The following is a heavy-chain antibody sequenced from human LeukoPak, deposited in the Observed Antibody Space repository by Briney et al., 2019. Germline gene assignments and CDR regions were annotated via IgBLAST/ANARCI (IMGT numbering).Heavy chain of an antibody. CDR3: ARMWSTATSGWNWFDP. V-gene: IGHV1-2*02. CDR1: GYTFTDYY. Sequence: ASVTVSCKASGYTFTDYYVYWVRQAPGQGLEWMGWINPNSGDTNSAQNFQGRVTMTRDTSISTAYMDLSSLTSDDTAMYYCARMWSTATSGWNWFDPWGQGTLVTVSS. J-gene: IGHJ5*02. D-gene: IGHD6-13*01. CDR2: INPNSGDT.